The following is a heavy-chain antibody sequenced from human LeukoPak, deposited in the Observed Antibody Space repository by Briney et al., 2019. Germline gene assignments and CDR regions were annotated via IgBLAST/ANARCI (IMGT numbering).Heavy chain of an antibody. D-gene: IGHD6-13*01. CDR1: GYTFTSYD. CDR2: MNPNSGNT. V-gene: IGHV1-8*01. Sequence: GASVKVSCKASGYTFTSYDINWVRQATGQGLEWMGWMNPNSGNTGYAQKFQGRVTITRNTSISTAYMELSSLRSEDTAVYYCARGFPGYSSSWYWEDYYYYYYYMDVWGKGTTVTVSS. J-gene: IGHJ6*03. CDR3: ARGFPGYSSSWYWEDYYYYYYYMDV.